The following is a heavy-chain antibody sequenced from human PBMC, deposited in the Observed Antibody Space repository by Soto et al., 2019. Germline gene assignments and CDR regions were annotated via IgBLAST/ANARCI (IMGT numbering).Heavy chain of an antibody. CDR1: GLTFSSYA. CDR2: ISGSGGST. V-gene: IGHV3-23*01. Sequence: GGSLRLSCAASGLTFSSYAMSWVRQAPGKGLEWVSAISGSGGSTYYADSVKGRFTISRDNSKNTLYLQMNSLRAEDTAVYYCAKVPYYWNYRPTHFDYWGQGTLVTVSS. J-gene: IGHJ4*02. D-gene: IGHD1-7*01. CDR3: AKVPYYWNYRPTHFDY.